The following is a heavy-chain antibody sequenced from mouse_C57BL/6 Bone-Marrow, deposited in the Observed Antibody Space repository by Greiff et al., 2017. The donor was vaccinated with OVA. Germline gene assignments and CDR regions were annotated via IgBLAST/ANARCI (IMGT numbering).Heavy chain of an antibody. D-gene: IGHD1-1*01. CDR1: GFTFSDYG. V-gene: IGHV5-17*01. CDR2: ISSGSSTI. Sequence: EVKLVESGGGLVKPGGSLKLSCAASGFTFSDYGMHWVRQAPEKGLEWVAYISSGSSTIYYADTVKGRFTISRDNAKNTLFRQMTSLRSEDTAMYYCARPPYYGSSYLGAMDYWGQGTSVTVSS. J-gene: IGHJ4*01. CDR3: ARPPYYGSSYLGAMDY.